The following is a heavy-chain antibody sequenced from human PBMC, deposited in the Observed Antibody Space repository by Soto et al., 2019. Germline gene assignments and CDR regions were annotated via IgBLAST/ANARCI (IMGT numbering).Heavy chain of an antibody. J-gene: IGHJ6*03. CDR1: GYTFSNYA. CDR3: ARGHLAVVPVASWFYYMDV. D-gene: IGHD2-2*01. CDR2: INAGNGNT. V-gene: IGHV1-3*01. Sequence: QVQLVQSGAEVQKPGASVKVPCKASGYTFSNYAVHWVRQAPGQRLEWMGWINAGNGNTRYSQKFQGRVTISRDTSARTVYMGLNGLRSEDTAVYFCARGHLAVVPVASWFYYMDVWGNGTTVTVSS.